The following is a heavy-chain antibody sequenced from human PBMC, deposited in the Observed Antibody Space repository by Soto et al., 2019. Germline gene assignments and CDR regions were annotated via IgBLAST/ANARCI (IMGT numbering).Heavy chain of an antibody. CDR3: AHYVSTSPAGWFDP. V-gene: IGHV2-5*02. CDR1: GLSLSTSGEA. J-gene: IGHJ5*02. Sequence: QITLKESGPTLVKPTQTLTLTCTFSGLSLSTSGEAVAWIRQPPGKALEWLALIYWDDDKRYNPTLKTRLTITKDTSKIQVVLTLTNMDPVDTATYYCAHYVSTSPAGWFDPWGQGILVTVSS. D-gene: IGHD3-10*02. CDR2: IYWDDDK.